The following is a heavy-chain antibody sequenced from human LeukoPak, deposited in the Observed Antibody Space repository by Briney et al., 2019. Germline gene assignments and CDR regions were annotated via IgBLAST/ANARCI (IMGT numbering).Heavy chain of an antibody. J-gene: IGHJ3*02. D-gene: IGHD5-12*01. CDR2: ISYDGSNK. Sequence: GGSLRLSCAASGFTFSSYGMHWVRQAPGKGLEWVAVISYDGSNKYYADSVKGRFTISRDNSKNTLYLQMNSLRAEDTAVYYCAKDALYSGYDPYFFDIWGQGTMVTVSS. CDR3: AKDALYSGYDPYFFDI. CDR1: GFTFSSYG. V-gene: IGHV3-30*18.